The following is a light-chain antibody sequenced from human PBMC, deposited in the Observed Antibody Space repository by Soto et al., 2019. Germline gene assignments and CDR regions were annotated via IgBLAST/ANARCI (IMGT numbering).Light chain of an antibody. CDR2: LEGSGSY. Sequence: QSVLTQSSSASASLGSSVKLTCTLSSGHSSYIIAWHHQQPGKAPRYLMKLEGSGSYNKGSGVPDRFSGSSSGADRYLTSSTLQFEDEANYYCETWDSNTRVFGGGTKLTVL. V-gene: IGLV4-60*02. CDR1: SGHSSYI. CDR3: ETWDSNTRV. J-gene: IGLJ2*01.